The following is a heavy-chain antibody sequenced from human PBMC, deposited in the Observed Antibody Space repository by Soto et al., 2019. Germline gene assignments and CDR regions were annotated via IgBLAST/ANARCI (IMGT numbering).Heavy chain of an antibody. CDR2: IFYLGSS. CDR1: GDSIISSDFY. CDR3: ARHSLALRKNNWFDP. J-gene: IGHJ5*02. V-gene: IGHV4-39*01. Sequence: SETLSLTCTVSGDSIISSDFYWGWVRQPPGKGLEWIGSIFYLGSSYYNPSLKSRVTMSVDTSKNQFSLRLRSVTAADTALYFCARHSLALRKNNWFDPWGQGIMLTVSS. D-gene: IGHD3-3*02.